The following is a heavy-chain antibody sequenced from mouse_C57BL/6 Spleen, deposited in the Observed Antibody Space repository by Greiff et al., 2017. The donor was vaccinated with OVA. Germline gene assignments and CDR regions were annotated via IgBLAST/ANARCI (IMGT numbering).Heavy chain of an antibody. V-gene: IGHV6-3*01. CDR3: TLSPLEDYFDY. Sequence: EVQGVESGGGLVQPGGSMKLSCVASGFTFSNYWMNWVRQSPEKGLEWVAQIRLKSDNYATHYAESVKGRFTISRDDSKSSVYLQMNNLRAEDTGIYYCTLSPLEDYFDYWGQGTTLTVSS. CDR1: GFTFSNYW. J-gene: IGHJ2*01. CDR2: IRLKSDNYAT.